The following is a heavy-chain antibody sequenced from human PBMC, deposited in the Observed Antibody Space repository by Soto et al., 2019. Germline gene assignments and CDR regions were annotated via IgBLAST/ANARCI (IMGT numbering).Heavy chain of an antibody. Sequence: QVQLVESGGGVVQSGRSLRLSCTASGFTLSDYGMHWVRQAPGKGLEWVAVIWHDGGAKYYAESVTGRITISRDNSKNTVHLQIDSLGAEDTALYYCARDPGRDSPIDYWGQGTLVTVSS. CDR2: IWHDGGAK. CDR1: GFTLSDYG. D-gene: IGHD3-22*01. J-gene: IGHJ4*02. CDR3: ARDPGRDSPIDY. V-gene: IGHV3-33*01.